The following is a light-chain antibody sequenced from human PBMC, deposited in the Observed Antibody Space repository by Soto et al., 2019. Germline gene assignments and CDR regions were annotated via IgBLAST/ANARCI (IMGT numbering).Light chain of an antibody. Sequence: IVLTQSPGTLSLSPGERATLSCRASQSVSSSSYLAWYQQKPGQAPRLLIYGASSRATGIPDRFSGSGSATDFTLTISRLEPEEFAVYYCRQYGSSPSYTFGQGTKLEIK. V-gene: IGKV3-20*01. J-gene: IGKJ2*01. CDR1: QSVSSSSY. CDR2: GAS. CDR3: RQYGSSPSYT.